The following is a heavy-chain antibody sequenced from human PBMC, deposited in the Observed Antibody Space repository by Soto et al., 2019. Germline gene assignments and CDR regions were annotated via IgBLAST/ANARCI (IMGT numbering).Heavy chain of an antibody. CDR2: IYYSGST. CDR3: ARKGIAAAQYYYYGLDV. V-gene: IGHV4-39*01. J-gene: IGHJ6*02. D-gene: IGHD6-13*01. CDR1: GGSISSISYY. Sequence: QLQLQESGPGLVKPSETLSLTCTVSGGSISSISYYWGWIRQPPGKGLEWIGSIYYSGSTYYNPSLKSRVTISVDTSKNQFSLKLSSVTAADTAVYYCARKGIAAAQYYYYGLDVWGQGTTVTVSS.